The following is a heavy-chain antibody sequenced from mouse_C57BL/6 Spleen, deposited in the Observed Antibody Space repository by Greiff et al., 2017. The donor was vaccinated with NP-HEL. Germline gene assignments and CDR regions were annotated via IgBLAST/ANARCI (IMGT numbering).Heavy chain of an antibody. D-gene: IGHD1-1*01. Sequence: QVQLKESGAELARPGASVKLSCKASGYTFTSYGISWVKQRTGQGLEWIGEIYPRSGNTYYNEKFKGKATLTADKSSSTAYMELRSLTSEDSAVYFCAREGYYGSSYSAMDYWGQGTSVTVSS. J-gene: IGHJ4*01. CDR2: IYPRSGNT. CDR1: GYTFTSYG. CDR3: AREGYYGSSYSAMDY. V-gene: IGHV1-81*01.